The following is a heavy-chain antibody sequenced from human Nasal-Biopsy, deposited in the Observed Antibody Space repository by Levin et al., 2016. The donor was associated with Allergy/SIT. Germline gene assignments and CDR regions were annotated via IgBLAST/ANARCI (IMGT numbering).Heavy chain of an antibody. CDR3: VKDKWVSAITKNLFES. V-gene: IGHV3-43*01. Sequence: GESLKISCKVSGFTFDDYTMHWVRQAPGKGLEWVSLISWNGDVTYYADSVQGRFTISRDNSQNSLFLQLNSLRREDSALYYCVKDKWVSAITKNLFESWGQGTLVTVSS. CDR1: GFTFDDYT. J-gene: IGHJ4*02. D-gene: IGHD5/OR15-5a*01. CDR2: ISWNGDVT.